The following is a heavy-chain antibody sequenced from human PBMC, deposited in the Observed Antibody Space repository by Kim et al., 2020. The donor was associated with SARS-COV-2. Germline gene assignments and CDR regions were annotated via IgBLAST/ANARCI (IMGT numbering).Heavy chain of an antibody. CDR3: ARDAGRYYDSSGYLWWFDP. J-gene: IGHJ5*02. Sequence: SVKVSCKASGGTFSSYAISWVRQAPGQGLEWMGRIIPILGIANYAQKFQGRVTITADKSTSTAYMELSSLRSEDTAVYYCARDAGRYYDSSGYLWWFDPWGQGTLVTVSS. D-gene: IGHD3-22*01. V-gene: IGHV1-69*04. CDR2: IIPILGIA. CDR1: GGTFSSYA.